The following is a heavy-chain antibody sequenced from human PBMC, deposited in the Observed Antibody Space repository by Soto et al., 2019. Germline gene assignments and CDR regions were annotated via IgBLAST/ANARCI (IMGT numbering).Heavy chain of an antibody. CDR3: ATAPNSSGWWGFDY. V-gene: IGHV3-74*01. Sequence: EVQLVESGGGLVQPGGSLRLSCAASGLTFSSYWMHWVRQAPGKGLLWVSRISTEGSVTTYAYSVKGRFTISRDNAKTTLYLQMNSLRTDDTAVYNCATAPNSSGWWGFDYWGQATLVTVSS. CDR2: ISTEGSVT. J-gene: IGHJ4*02. CDR1: GLTFSSYW. D-gene: IGHD6-19*01.